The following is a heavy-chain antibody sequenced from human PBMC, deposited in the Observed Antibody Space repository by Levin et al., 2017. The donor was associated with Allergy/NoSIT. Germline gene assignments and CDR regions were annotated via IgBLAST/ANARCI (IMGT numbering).Heavy chain of an antibody. CDR3: ARGRTVFGYTRYYYYYGMDV. V-gene: IGHV4-34*01. CDR2: INHSGST. CDR1: GGSFSGYY. Sequence: SETLSLTCAVYGGSFSGYYWSWIRQPPGKGLEWIGEINHSGSTNYNPSLKSRVTISVDTSKNQFSLKLSSVTAADTAVYYCARGRTVFGYTRYYYYYGMDVWGQGTTVTVSS. J-gene: IGHJ6*02. D-gene: IGHD3-3*01.